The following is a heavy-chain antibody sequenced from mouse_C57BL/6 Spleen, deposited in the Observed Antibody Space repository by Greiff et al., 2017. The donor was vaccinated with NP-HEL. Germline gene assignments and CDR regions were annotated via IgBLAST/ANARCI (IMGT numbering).Heavy chain of an antibody. D-gene: IGHD1-1*01. CDR1: GYAFSSSW. V-gene: IGHV1-82*01. J-gene: IGHJ1*03. Sequence: VQLQQSGPELVKPGASVKISCKASGYAFSSSWMNWVKQRPGKGLEWIGRIYPGDGDTNYNGKFKGKATLTADKSSSTAYMQLSSLTSEDSAVYFCARSELLGYFDVWGTGTTVTVSS. CDR3: ARSELLGYFDV. CDR2: IYPGDGDT.